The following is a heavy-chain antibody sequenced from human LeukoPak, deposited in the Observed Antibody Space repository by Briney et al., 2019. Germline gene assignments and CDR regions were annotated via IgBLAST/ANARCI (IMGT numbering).Heavy chain of an antibody. CDR1: GFTFSSYW. V-gene: IGHV3-7*01. J-gene: IGHJ4*02. CDR2: TKQDGSEK. Sequence: PGGSLRLSCAASGFTFSSYWMSWVRPAPGKGLEWVANTKQDGSEKYYVDSLKGRFTISRDNAKNSLYLQMNSLRAEDTAVYYCARASGGITIFGVVSYWGQGTPVTVSS. CDR3: ARASGGITIFGVVSY. D-gene: IGHD3-3*01.